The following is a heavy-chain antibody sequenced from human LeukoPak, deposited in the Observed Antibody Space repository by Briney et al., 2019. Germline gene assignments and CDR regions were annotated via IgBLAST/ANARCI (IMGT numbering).Heavy chain of an antibody. D-gene: IGHD1-26*01. V-gene: IGHV3-20*04. CDR2: INWNGGST. CDR1: GFTFDDYG. Sequence: GGSLRLSCAASGFTFDDYGMSWVRQAPGKGLEWVSGINWNGGSTGYADSVKGRFTISRDNAKNSLYLQMNSLRAEDTALYYCARDRTKWEPTGDAFDIWGQGTMVTVSS. J-gene: IGHJ3*02. CDR3: ARDRTKWEPTGDAFDI.